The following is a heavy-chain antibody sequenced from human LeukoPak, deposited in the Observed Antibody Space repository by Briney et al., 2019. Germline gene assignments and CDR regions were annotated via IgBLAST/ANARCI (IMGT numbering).Heavy chain of an antibody. CDR2: ISSSSSYI. V-gene: IGHV3-21*01. CDR3: ARAEYSSSFSDY. Sequence: GGSPRLSCAASGFTFSSYSMNWVRQAPGKGLEWVSSISSSSSYIYYADSVKGRFTISRDNAKNSLYLQMNSLRAEDTAVYYCARAEYSSSFSDYWGQGTLVTVSS. CDR1: GFTFSSYS. D-gene: IGHD6-13*01. J-gene: IGHJ4*02.